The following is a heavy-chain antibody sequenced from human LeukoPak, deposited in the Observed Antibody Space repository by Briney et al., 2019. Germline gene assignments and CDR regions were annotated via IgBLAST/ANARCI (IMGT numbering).Heavy chain of an antibody. Sequence: PGGSLRLSCAASGLTFSSYGMRWVRQAPGKGLEWVAVISYGGSNKYYADSVKGRFTISRDNSKNTLYLQMNSLRAEDTAVYYCAKKDYWGQGTLVTVSS. CDR3: AKKDY. CDR1: GLTFSSYG. CDR2: ISYGGSNK. J-gene: IGHJ4*02. V-gene: IGHV3-30*18.